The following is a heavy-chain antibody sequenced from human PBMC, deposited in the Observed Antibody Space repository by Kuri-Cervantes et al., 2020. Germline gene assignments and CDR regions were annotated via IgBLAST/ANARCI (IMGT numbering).Heavy chain of an antibody. V-gene: IGHV3-30*03. J-gene: IGHJ6*02. CDR1: GFTFSSYG. CDR3: ARMTYYYDSSVPYYYYGMDV. D-gene: IGHD3-22*01. CDR2: ISYDGSNK. Sequence: GESLKISCAASGFTFSSYGMHWVRQAPGKGLEWVAVISYDGSNKYYADSVKGRFTISRDNPKNTLYLQMNSLRAEDTAVYYCARMTYYYDSSVPYYYYGMDVWGQGTTVTVSS.